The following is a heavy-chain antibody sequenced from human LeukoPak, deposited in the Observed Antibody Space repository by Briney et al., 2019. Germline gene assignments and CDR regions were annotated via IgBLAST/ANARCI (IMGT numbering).Heavy chain of an antibody. CDR2: IIPIFGTA. CDR3: AHLAGDYSGSYPPDAFDI. Sequence: SVKVSCKASGDTFRSYAISWVRQAPGQGLEWMGVIIPIFGTANYAQKFQGRVTITTDESTSTAYMELSSLRSEDTAVYYCAHLAGDYSGSYPPDAFDIWGQGTLVTVSS. J-gene: IGHJ4*02. CDR1: GDTFRSYA. D-gene: IGHD1-26*01. V-gene: IGHV1-69*05.